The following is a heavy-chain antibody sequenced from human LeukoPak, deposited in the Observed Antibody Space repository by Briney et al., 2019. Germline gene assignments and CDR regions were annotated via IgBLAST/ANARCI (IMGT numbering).Heavy chain of an antibody. CDR1: GASFNSDDQY. J-gene: IGHJ4*02. D-gene: IGHD3-22*01. CDR2: IHPSGML. Sequence: SQTLSLTCTVSGASFNSDDQYWNWLRHSPGKGLEWIGSIHPSGMLYNNPALESRVTMSRDTSKSQFSLNLNSVTAADTAVYFCSRGLDSRKLGYWGQGILVTVSS. V-gene: IGHV4-31*03. CDR3: SRGLDSRKLGY.